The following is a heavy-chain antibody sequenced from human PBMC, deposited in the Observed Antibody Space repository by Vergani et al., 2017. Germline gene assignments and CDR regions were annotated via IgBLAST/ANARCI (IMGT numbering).Heavy chain of an antibody. D-gene: IGHD3-22*01. Sequence: QVQLVQSGAEVKKPGASVKVSCKASGYTFTGYYMHWVLQAPGQGLEWMGWINPNSGGTNYAQKFQGRVTMTRDTSISTAYMELSRLRSDDTAVYYCARSGDSSGYHNWFDPWGQGTLVTVSS. CDR3: ARSGDSSGYHNWFDP. J-gene: IGHJ5*02. CDR2: INPNSGGT. V-gene: IGHV1-2*02. CDR1: GYTFTGYY.